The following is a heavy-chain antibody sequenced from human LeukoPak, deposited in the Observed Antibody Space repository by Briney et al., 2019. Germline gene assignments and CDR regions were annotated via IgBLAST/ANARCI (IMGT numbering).Heavy chain of an antibody. CDR2: IKQEVSEK. J-gene: IGHJ4*02. CDR3: ARDTRAAAFWSGYWHYFDY. D-gene: IGHD3-3*01. V-gene: IGHV3-7*01. Sequence: PGGSLRLSCAASGFTFSSYWMSWVRQAPGKGREWVANIKQEVSEKYYVDSVKGPFTNSREKAKNSLYLQMNSLRAEDTAVYYCARDTRAAAFWSGYWHYFDYWGQGTLVTVSS. CDR1: GFTFSSYW.